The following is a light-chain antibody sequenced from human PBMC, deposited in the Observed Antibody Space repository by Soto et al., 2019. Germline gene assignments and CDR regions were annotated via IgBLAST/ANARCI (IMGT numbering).Light chain of an antibody. CDR3: AAWDDSLNGFYV. CDR1: SSDIGGSIL. V-gene: IGLV2-14*02. J-gene: IGLJ1*01. Sequence: QSALTQPASVSGSPGQSITISCTGTSSDIGGSILVSWYQQEPGKAPKLMIYEGSKRPSGVPDRFSGSKSGTSASLAISGLQSEDEADYYCAAWDDSLNGFYVFGTGTKLTVL. CDR2: EGS.